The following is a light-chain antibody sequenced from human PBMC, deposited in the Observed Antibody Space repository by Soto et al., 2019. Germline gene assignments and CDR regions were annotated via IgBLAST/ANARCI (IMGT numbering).Light chain of an antibody. CDR1: QSVATY. CDR2: GAS. Sequence: DIPMTQSPSSLSASIGDRVTITCRASQSVATYLNWYQQKSGKAPKLLIYGASSVVSGVPSRFSGSGSVTDFTLTINSLQPEDFATYYCQHCYGSPPTFGQGTKVEI. V-gene: IGKV1-39*01. CDR3: QHCYGSPPT. J-gene: IGKJ1*01.